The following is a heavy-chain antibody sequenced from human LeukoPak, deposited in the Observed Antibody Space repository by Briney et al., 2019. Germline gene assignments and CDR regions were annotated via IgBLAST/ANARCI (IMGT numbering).Heavy chain of an antibody. CDR2: IWYDGTNK. CDR3: AKDVTTGTLALDY. D-gene: IGHD1-1*01. Sequence: PGGSLRLSCAASGFTFSSWSMHWVRQAPGKGLEWVAVIWYDGTNKYYADSVKGRFTISRDNSKNTLFLQMNSLRAEDTAVYYCAKDVTTGTLALDYWGQGTLVTVSS. J-gene: IGHJ4*02. CDR1: GFTFSSWS. V-gene: IGHV3-33*06.